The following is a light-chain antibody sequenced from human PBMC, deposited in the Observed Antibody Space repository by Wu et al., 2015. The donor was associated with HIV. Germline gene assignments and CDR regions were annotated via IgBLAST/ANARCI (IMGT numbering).Light chain of an antibody. V-gene: IGKV3-15*01. CDR1: QNVGSD. CDR2: ASS. CDR3: QQYNRWWT. J-gene: IGKJ1*01. Sequence: MSQSPATLSAFPGQRVTLSCRASQNVGSDLAWYQHRPGRTPRLLIFASSTRVTGIPTRFSASGSGTEFTLTISSLESEDFAIYYCQQYNRWWTFGPGT.